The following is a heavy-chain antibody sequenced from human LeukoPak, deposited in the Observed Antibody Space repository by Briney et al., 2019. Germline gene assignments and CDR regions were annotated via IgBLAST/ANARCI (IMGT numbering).Heavy chain of an antibody. D-gene: IGHD5-12*01. CDR2: ISGSGGST. CDR1: GFTFSSYA. J-gene: IGHJ4*02. Sequence: GGSLRLSCAASGFTFSSYAMSWVRQAPGEGLEWVSAISGSGGSTYYADSVKGRFTISRDNSKNTLYLQMNSLRAEDTAVYYCAKGPRDSGAYFDYWGQGTLVTVSS. V-gene: IGHV3-23*01. CDR3: AKGPRDSGAYFDY.